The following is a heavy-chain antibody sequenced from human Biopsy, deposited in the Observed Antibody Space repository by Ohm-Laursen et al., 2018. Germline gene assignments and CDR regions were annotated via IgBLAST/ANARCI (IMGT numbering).Heavy chain of an antibody. CDR1: GGSFNGYF. D-gene: IGHD6-13*01. V-gene: IGHV4-34*01. CDR3: ARVPLPGIGAAYQGRFLYGMDV. Sequence: SETLSLTCAVYGGSFNGYFWSWIRQPPGKGLEWIGDITQSGSTNYSPSLKSRVTISVGTAKKQFSLSLRSATAADTAVYYCARVPLPGIGAAYQGRFLYGMDVWGQGTTVSVSS. CDR2: ITQSGST. J-gene: IGHJ6*02.